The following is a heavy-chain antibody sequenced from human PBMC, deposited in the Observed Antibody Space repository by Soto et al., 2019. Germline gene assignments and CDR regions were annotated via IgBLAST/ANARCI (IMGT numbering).Heavy chain of an antibody. CDR2: IIPIFGTA. D-gene: IGHD2-2*01. Sequence: ASVKVSCKASGGTFSSYAISWVRQAPGQGLEWMGGIIPIFGTANYAQKFQGRVTITADESTSTAYMELSSLRSEDTAVYYCASPAAIPYYYYYGMDVWGQGTTVTVSS. CDR3: ASPAAIPYYYYYGMDV. CDR1: GGTFSSYA. J-gene: IGHJ6*02. V-gene: IGHV1-69*13.